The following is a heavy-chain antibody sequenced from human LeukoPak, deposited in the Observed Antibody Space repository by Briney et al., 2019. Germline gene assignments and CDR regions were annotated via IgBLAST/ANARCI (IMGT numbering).Heavy chain of an antibody. D-gene: IGHD2-15*01. CDR1: GXTFSDYW. V-gene: IGHV3-7*02. CDR2: IKPDGSEI. J-gene: IGHJ4*02. CDR3: TRSLDY. Sequence: GGSLRLSCAASGXTFSDYWVDWVRQAPGKGLEWVANIKPDGSEIYYVDAVKGRFTISRDNAKNSLYLQMNSLRAEDTAVYYCTRSLDYWGQGTLVTVSS.